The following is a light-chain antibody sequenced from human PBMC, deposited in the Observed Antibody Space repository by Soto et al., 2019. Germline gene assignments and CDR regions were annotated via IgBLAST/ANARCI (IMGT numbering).Light chain of an antibody. Sequence: EIVMTQSPATLSVSPGERATLSCRASQSVSSNLAWYQQKPCQAPRLLIYGASIRATGIPARFSGSGSGTEFTLTISSLPSEDFAVYYCQQDNNWPPITFGQGTRLEIK. CDR2: GAS. V-gene: IGKV3D-15*01. CDR1: QSVSSN. J-gene: IGKJ5*01. CDR3: QQDNNWPPIT.